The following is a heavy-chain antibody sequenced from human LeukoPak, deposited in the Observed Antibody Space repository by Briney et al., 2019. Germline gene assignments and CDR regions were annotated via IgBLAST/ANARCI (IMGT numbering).Heavy chain of an antibody. Sequence: GGSLRLSCAASGFTFSSYTMDWVRQAPGKGLEWVSSISSNSSYIYYADSVKGRFTISRDNAKNSLHLQMNSLRAEDTALYFCAREGLYSGSASSDLDYWGQGTLVTVSS. CDR2: ISSNSSYI. V-gene: IGHV3-21*01. CDR3: AREGLYSGSASSDLDY. J-gene: IGHJ4*02. CDR1: GFTFSSYT. D-gene: IGHD3-10*01.